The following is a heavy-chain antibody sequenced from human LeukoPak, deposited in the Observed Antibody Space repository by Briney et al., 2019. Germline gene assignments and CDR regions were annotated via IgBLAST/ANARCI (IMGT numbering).Heavy chain of an antibody. CDR2: IIPILGIA. CDR1: GGTFSSYA. V-gene: IGHV1-69*04. D-gene: IGHD2-2*01. J-gene: IGHJ5*02. Sequence: ASVKVSCTASGGTFSSYAISWVRQAPGQGLEWMGRIIPILGIANYAQKFQGRVTITADKSTSTAYMELSSLRSEDTAVYYCARPRASSTSCYLTWGQGTLVTVSS. CDR3: ARPRASSTSCYLT.